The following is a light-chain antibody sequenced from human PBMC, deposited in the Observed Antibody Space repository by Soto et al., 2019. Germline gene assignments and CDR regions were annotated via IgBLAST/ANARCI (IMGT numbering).Light chain of an antibody. CDR1: SSDVGDYNY. V-gene: IGLV2-14*01. Sequence: QSVLTQPDSVSGSPGQSITISCTGTSSDVGDYNYVSWYQQHPGKAPKLIIYGVSNRPSGISNRFSGSKSGNTASLTISGLQAEDEADDYCNSYTSTNTLVFGGGTKLTVL. J-gene: IGLJ2*01. CDR2: GVS. CDR3: NSYTSTNTLV.